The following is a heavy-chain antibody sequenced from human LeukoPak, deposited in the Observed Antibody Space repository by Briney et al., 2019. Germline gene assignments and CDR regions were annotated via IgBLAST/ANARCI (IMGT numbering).Heavy chain of an antibody. V-gene: IGHV1-18*01. CDR3: ARRRSEEFDFDC. CDR2: ISGYNGNT. D-gene: IGHD6-19*01. J-gene: IGHJ4*02. CDR1: GYIFSTYG. Sequence: GESLKISCKGSGYIFSTYGISWVRQAPGQGLEWMGCISGYNGNTNYAQKLQGGVTMTTDTSTSTAYMELRSLRSDDTAVYYCARRRSEEFDFDCWGQGTLVTVSS.